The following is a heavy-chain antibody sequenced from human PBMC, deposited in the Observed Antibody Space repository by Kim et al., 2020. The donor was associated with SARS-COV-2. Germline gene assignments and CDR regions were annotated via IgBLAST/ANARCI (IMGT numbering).Heavy chain of an antibody. CDR3: AKDAGYYYDSSGYYFAPDY. CDR1: GFTFDDYA. V-gene: IGHV3-43*02. J-gene: IGHJ4*02. Sequence: GGSLRLSCAASGFTFDDYAMHWVRQAPGKGLEWVSLISGDGGSTYYADSVKGRFTISRDNSKNSLYLQMNSLRTEDTALYYCAKDAGYYYDSSGYYFAPDYWGQGTLVTVSS. D-gene: IGHD3-22*01. CDR2: ISGDGGST.